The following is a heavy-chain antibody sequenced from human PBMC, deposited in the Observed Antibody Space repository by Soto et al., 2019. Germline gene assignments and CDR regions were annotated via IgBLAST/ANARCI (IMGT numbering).Heavy chain of an antibody. D-gene: IGHD4-17*01. CDR2: ISGSGGST. Sequence: EVQLLESGGGLVQPGGSLRLSCAASGFTFSSYAMSWVRQAPGKGLEWVSAISGSGGSTYYADSVKGRFTISRDNSKNTLYLQMNSLRAEDTAVYYCAKDRSMTAVTQTPLGYWGQGTLVTVSS. V-gene: IGHV3-23*01. CDR3: AKDRSMTAVTQTPLGY. CDR1: GFTFSSYA. J-gene: IGHJ4*02.